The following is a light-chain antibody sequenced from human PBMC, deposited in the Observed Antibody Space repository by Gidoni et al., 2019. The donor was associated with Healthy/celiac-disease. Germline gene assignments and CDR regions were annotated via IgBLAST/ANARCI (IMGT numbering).Light chain of an antibody. CDR3: QQYNNWPYT. CDR2: GAS. J-gene: IGKJ2*01. V-gene: IGKV3-15*01. Sequence: EILLTQPPATLSVSPGERATLSCRASQSIRSNLAWYHQKPGQAPRLLIYGASTRATGIPARFSGSGSGTEFTLTISSLQSEDFAVYYCQQYNNWPYTFGQGTKLEIK. CDR1: QSIRSN.